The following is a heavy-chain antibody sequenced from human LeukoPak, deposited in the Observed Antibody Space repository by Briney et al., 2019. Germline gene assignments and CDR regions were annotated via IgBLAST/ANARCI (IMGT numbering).Heavy chain of an antibody. V-gene: IGHV4-34*01. D-gene: IGHD2-15*01. CDR3: TRGLRLGYCSGGSCYYWFDP. Sequence: SGTLSLTCAVYGGSFSGYYWSWIRQPPGKGLEWIGEINHSGSTNYNPSLQSRVTISADTSKNQFSLNLRSVIAADTAVYYCTRGLRLGYCSGGSCYYWFDPWGQGTRVTVSS. J-gene: IGHJ5*02. CDR2: INHSGST. CDR1: GGSFSGYY.